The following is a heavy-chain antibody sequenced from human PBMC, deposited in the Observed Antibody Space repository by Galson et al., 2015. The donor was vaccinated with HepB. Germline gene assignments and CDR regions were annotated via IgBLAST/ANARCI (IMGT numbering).Heavy chain of an antibody. V-gene: IGHV3-23*01. CDR3: ASGFPDGRSGGSYLNR. CDR2: ISSHDGST. D-gene: IGHD3-22*01. J-gene: IGHJ5*02. Sequence: LRLSCAASGFTFSTYAMSWVRQAPGKGLEWVSGISSHDGSTYYADSVKGRFTISRDNSKSTLYVAMNSLRDEDTAVYYCASGFPDGRSGGSYLNRWGQGTLVTVSS. CDR1: GFTFSTYA.